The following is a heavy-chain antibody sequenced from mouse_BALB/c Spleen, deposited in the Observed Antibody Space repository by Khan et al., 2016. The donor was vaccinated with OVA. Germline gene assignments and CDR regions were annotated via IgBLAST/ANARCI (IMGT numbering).Heavy chain of an antibody. CDR1: GYSISSDYA. Sequence: EVQLQESGPGLVKPSQSLSLTCTVTGYSISSDYAWNWIRQFPGNKLEWMGYISYSGSTTYNPSLKSRISITRDPSKNQFFLQLNSLTTEDTATHYCARGILLRRYPDYFDYWGQGTPLSVSA. D-gene: IGHD2-12*01. CDR2: ISYSGST. V-gene: IGHV3-2*02. J-gene: IGHJ2*01. CDR3: ARGILLRRYPDYFDY.